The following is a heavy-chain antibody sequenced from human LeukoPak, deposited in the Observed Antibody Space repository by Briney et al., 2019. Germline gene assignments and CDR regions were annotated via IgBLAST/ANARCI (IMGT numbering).Heavy chain of an antibody. D-gene: IGHD3-22*01. CDR2: ISGSGGST. J-gene: IGHJ3*02. V-gene: IGHV3-23*01. CDR3: AAPYNYYDSSGLGADAFDI. CDR1: GFTFSSYA. Sequence: GGSLRLSCAASGFTFSSYAMSWVRQAPGKGLEWVSAISGSGGSTYYADSVKGRFTISRDNSKNTLYLQMNSLRAEDTAVYYCAAPYNYYDSSGLGADAFDIWGQGTMVTVSS.